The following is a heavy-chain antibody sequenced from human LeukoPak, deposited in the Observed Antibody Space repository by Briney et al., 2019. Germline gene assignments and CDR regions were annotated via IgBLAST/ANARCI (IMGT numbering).Heavy chain of an antibody. CDR3: AELGITMIGGV. D-gene: IGHD3-10*02. Sequence: GGSLRLSCAASGFTFSNYAMSWVRQAPGKGLEWVSGISGSDGTTYYADSVKGRFTTSRDNSKNTLYLQMNSLRAEDTAVYYCAELGITMIGGVWGKGTTVTISS. V-gene: IGHV3-23*01. J-gene: IGHJ6*04. CDR2: ISGSDGTT. CDR1: GFTFSNYA.